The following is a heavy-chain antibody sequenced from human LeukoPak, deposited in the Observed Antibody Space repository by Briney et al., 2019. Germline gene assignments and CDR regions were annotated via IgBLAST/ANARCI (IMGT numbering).Heavy chain of an antibody. Sequence: SETLSLTCTVSGGSISSPYFWAWIRQPPGKGLEWIGSTYYTGTTYYKPSLKSRVTISLDTSNNQLSLRLSSVTAADTAMYYCANTDPGAYRHWFDPWGQGTLVTVAS. CDR2: TYYTGTT. D-gene: IGHD2-2*02. CDR1: GGSISSPYF. J-gene: IGHJ5*02. V-gene: IGHV4-39*07. CDR3: ANTDPGAYRHWFDP.